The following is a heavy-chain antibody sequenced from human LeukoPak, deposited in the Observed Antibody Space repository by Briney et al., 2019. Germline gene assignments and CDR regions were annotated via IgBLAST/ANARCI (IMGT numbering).Heavy chain of an antibody. CDR1: GFTFSSYA. J-gene: IGHJ6*02. CDR2: ISGSGGST. Sequence: GGSLRLSCAASGFTFSSYAMSWVRQAPGKGLEWVSAISGSGGSTYYADSVKGRFTISRDNSKNTLYLQMNSLGAEDTAVYYCAKVGGASLYYYYGMDVWGQGTTVTVSS. V-gene: IGHV3-23*01. CDR3: AKVGGASLYYYYGMDV.